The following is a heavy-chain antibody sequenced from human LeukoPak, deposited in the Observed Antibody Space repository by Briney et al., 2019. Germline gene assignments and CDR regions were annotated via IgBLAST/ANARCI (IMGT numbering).Heavy chain of an antibody. CDR3: ANEIRPNDY. CDR2: ISISGSKT. D-gene: IGHD4-17*01. J-gene: IGHJ4*02. V-gene: IGHV3-23*01. CDR1: EFDFSSHA. Sequence: GGSLRLSCAASEFDFSSHAMTWVRQAPGKGLEWVSAISISGSKTYYADSVKGRFTISRDNSKNTLYLQMNSLRAEDTAVYYCANEIRPNDYWGQGTLVTVSS.